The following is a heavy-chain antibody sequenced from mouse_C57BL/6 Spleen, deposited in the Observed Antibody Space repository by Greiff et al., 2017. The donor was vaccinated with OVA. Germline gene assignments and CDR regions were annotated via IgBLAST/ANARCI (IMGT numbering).Heavy chain of an antibody. CDR2: ISDGGSYT. J-gene: IGHJ4*01. CDR1: GFTFSSYA. CDR3: ARETVSDYYAMDY. Sequence: EVMLVESGGGLVKPGGSLKLSCAASGFTFSSYAMSWVRQTPEKRLEWVATISDGGSYTYYPDNVQGRFTISRDNAKNTLYLQMSHLKSENTAMYYCARETVSDYYAMDYWGQGTSVTVSS. V-gene: IGHV5-4*01.